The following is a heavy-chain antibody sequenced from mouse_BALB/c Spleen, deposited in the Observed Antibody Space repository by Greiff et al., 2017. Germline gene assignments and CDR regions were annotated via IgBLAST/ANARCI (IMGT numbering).Heavy chain of an antibody. CDR3: TKGHYYGSSYFDY. CDR2: IDPETGGT. V-gene: IGHV1-15*01. CDR1: GYTFTDYE. J-gene: IGHJ2*01. D-gene: IGHD1-1*01. Sequence: VQLQQSGAELVRPGASVTLSCKASGYTFTDYEMHWVKQTPVHGLEWIGAIDPETGGTAYNQKFKGKATLTADKSSSTAYMELRSLTSEDSAVYYCTKGHYYGSSYFDYWGQGTTLTVSS.